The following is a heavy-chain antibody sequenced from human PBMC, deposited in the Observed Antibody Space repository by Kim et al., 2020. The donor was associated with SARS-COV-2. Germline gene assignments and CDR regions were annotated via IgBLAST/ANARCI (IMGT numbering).Heavy chain of an antibody. J-gene: IGHJ2*01. Sequence: YSPSFQGQVTISADKSISTAYLQWSSLKASDTAMYYCASRVRGGYWYFDLWGRGTLVTVSS. D-gene: IGHD3-10*01. V-gene: IGHV5-51*01. CDR3: ASRVRGGYWYFDL.